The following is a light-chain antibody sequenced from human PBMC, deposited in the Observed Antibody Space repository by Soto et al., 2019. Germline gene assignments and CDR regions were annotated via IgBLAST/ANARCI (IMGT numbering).Light chain of an antibody. V-gene: IGLV2-14*01. J-gene: IGLJ1*01. CDR1: SSDVGVYNY. CDR2: EVS. CDR3: TSYTSSRTLDV. Sequence: QSALTQPSSGSGSPGQSITISCTGTSSDVGVYNYVSWYQQHPGKAPKLIIYEVSNRPTGVSNRFSGSKSAQTASLTISGLQSEDEADYFCTSYTSSRTLDVFGTGTKVTVL.